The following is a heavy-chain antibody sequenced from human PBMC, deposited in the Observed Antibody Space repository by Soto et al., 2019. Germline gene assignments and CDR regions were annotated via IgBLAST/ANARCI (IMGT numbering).Heavy chain of an antibody. CDR2: ISGSGGST. CDR1: GFTFSSYA. V-gene: IGHV3-23*01. J-gene: IGHJ4*02. D-gene: IGHD1-26*01. CDR3: ARRGSGSYYDS. Sequence: EVQLLESGGGLVQPGGSLRLSCAASGFTFSSYAMRWVRQAPGKGLEWVSAISGSGGSTYYADSVKGRFTISRDNFKNTTYLHMNSLRAEDTAVYYGARRGSGSYYDSWGQGTLVTVSS.